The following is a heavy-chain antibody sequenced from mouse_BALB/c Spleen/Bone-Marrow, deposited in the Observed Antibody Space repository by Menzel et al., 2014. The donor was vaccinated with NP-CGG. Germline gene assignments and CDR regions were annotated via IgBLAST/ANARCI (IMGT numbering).Heavy chain of an antibody. D-gene: IGHD1-1*01. V-gene: IGHV2-3*01. Sequence: VQGVASGPGLVAPSQNLSITCTVSGFSLTSYGVNWVRQPPGKGLEWLGVIWGDGSTNYHSPLISRLSISKDDAKSQVFLKLNSLQTDDTATYYCAKGGAYSYYFDSWGQGTTLTVSS. CDR1: GFSLTSYG. CDR2: IWGDGST. J-gene: IGHJ2*01. CDR3: AKGGAYSYYFDS.